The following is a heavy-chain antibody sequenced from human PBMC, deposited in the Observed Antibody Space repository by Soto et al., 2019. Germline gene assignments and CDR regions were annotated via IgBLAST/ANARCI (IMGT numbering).Heavy chain of an antibody. CDR2: IIPILGIA. D-gene: IGHD2-15*01. V-gene: IGHV1-69*02. CDR3: ARVRVGYCSGGSCAEGFDP. J-gene: IGHJ5*02. Sequence: QVQLVQSGAEVKRPGSSVKVSCKASGGTFSSYTISWVGQAPGQGLEWMGRIIPILGIANYAQKFQGRVTITADKSTSTAYMELSSLRSEDTAVYYCARVRVGYCSGGSCAEGFDPWGQGTLVTVSS. CDR1: GGTFSSYT.